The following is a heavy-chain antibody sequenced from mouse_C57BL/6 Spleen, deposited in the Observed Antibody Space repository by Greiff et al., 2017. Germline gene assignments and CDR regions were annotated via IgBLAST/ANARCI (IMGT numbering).Heavy chain of an antibody. J-gene: IGHJ4*01. CDR3: ARRWYYAMDY. V-gene: IGHV1-50*01. D-gene: IGHD2-3*01. Sequence: QVQLKQPGAELVKPGASVKLSCKASGYTFTSYWMQWVKQRPGQGLEWIGEIDPSDSYTNYNQKFKGKATLTVDTSSSTAYMQLSILTSEDSAVYYCARRWYYAMDYWGQGTSVTVSS. CDR1: GYTFTSYW. CDR2: IDPSDSYT.